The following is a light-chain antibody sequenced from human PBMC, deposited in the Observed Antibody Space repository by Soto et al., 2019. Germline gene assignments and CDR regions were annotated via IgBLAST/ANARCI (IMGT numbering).Light chain of an antibody. V-gene: IGLV2-14*01. CDR1: SSDVGGYNY. Sequence: QSVLTQPASVSGPPGQSITISCTGTSSDVGGYNYVSWYQQHPGKAPKLMIYDVSNRPSGVSNRFSGSKSGNTASLTISGLQAEDEADYYCSSYTSSSTYNYVFGTGTKVTVL. CDR2: DVS. J-gene: IGLJ1*01. CDR3: SSYTSSSTYNYV.